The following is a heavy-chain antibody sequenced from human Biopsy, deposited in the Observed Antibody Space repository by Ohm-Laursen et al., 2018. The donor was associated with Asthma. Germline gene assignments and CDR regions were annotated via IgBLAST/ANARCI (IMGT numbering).Heavy chain of an antibody. CDR2: VSSDGHNK. D-gene: IGHD3-22*01. CDR3: ARQSGQDYGDSSGFDI. Sequence: RSLRLSCAASGFTFSGYGMHWVRQAPGKGLEWVALVSSDGHNKYYEDSVKGRFTISRDNSRNRLYLQINRLTVEDSAVYFCARQSGQDYGDSSGFDIWGQGTKVAVSS. J-gene: IGHJ3*02. CDR1: GFTFSGYG. V-gene: IGHV3-30*03.